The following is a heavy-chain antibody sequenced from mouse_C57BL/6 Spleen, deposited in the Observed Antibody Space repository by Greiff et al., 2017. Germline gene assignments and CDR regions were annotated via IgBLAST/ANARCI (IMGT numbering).Heavy chain of an antibody. Sequence: QVQLQQPGAELVKPGASVKLSCKASGYTFTSYWMHWVKQRPGQGLEWIGMIHPNSGSTNYNEKFKGKATVTVYKSSSTAYMQLSSLTSEDSAVYYCARSYGSSSWFAYWGQGTLVTVSA. CDR1: GYTFTSYW. V-gene: IGHV1-64*01. D-gene: IGHD1-1*01. J-gene: IGHJ3*01. CDR3: ARSYGSSSWFAY. CDR2: IHPNSGST.